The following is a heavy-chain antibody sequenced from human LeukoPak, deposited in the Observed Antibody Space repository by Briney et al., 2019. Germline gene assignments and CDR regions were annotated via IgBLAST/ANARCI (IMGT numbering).Heavy chain of an antibody. J-gene: IGHJ3*02. Sequence: ASVKVSCRASGYTFTGYYMHWVRQAPGQGLEWMGWINPNSGGTNYAQKFQGRVTMTRDTSISTAYMELSRLRSDDTAVYYCARDWGLSQLEYCSNTNCYMGAFDIWGQGTMVTVSS. CDR1: GYTFTGYY. D-gene: IGHD2-2*02. CDR3: ARDWGLSQLEYCSNTNCYMGAFDI. CDR2: INPNSGGT. V-gene: IGHV1-2*02.